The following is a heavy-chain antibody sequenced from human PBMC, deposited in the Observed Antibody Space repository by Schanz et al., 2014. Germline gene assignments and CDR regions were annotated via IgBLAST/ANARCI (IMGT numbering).Heavy chain of an antibody. CDR1: GFSVGNKY. Sequence: VQLVDSGGGLVKPGGSLRLSCTASGFSVGNKYMNWVRQAPGKGLEWVSYVSRSTPDIYYADSVKGRFTMSRDNAKNSVFLQMNGLRAEDTAVYYCARVALPGYSSPRDAFDIWGQGTMVTVSS. V-gene: IGHV3-21*01. CDR3: ARVALPGYSSPRDAFDI. D-gene: IGHD5-18*01. J-gene: IGHJ3*02. CDR2: VSRSTPDI.